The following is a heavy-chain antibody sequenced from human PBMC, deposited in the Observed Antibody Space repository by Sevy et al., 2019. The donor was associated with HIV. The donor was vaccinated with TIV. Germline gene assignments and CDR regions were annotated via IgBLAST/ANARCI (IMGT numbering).Heavy chain of an antibody. CDR1: GFTFSSYV. D-gene: IGHD2-21*02. V-gene: IGHV3-33*08. CDR3: ARGGGYCGGDCYSIDY. Sequence: GGSLRLSCAASGFTFSSYVMHWVRQAPGKGLEWMALIWYDGTIKYYADSVKGRFTISRYNSKDTLFLQMNSLTPEDTAVYYCARGGGYCGGDCYSIDYWGQGALVTVSS. J-gene: IGHJ4*02. CDR2: IWYDGTIK.